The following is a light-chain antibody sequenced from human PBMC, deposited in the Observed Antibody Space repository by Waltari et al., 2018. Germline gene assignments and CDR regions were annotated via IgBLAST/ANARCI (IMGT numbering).Light chain of an antibody. V-gene: IGKV3-20*01. CDR2: AAS. J-gene: IGKJ1*01. CDR3: QNHERLPAM. CDR1: QSISRY. Sequence: EIVLTQSPGTLSLSPGERATLSCRASQSISRYLAWYQQKPGQAPRLLIYAASSRATGIPDRFSVSGSGTDFSLTISRLEPEDFAVYYFQNHERLPAMFGQGTKVEIK.